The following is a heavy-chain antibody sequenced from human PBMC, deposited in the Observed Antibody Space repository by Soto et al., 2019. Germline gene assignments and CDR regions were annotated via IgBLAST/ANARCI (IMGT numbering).Heavy chain of an antibody. Sequence: GGSLRLSCAASGFTFSSYAMHWVRQAPGKGLEWVAVISYDGSNKYYADSVKGRFTISRDNSKNTLYLQMNSLRAEDTAVYYCARDVIAVAGHFDYWGQGTLVTAPQ. V-gene: IGHV3-30-3*01. J-gene: IGHJ4*02. CDR2: ISYDGSNK. CDR1: GFTFSSYA. D-gene: IGHD6-19*01. CDR3: ARDVIAVAGHFDY.